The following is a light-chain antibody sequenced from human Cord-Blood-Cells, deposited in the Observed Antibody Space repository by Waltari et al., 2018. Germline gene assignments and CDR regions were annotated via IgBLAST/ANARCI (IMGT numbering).Light chain of an antibody. CDR2: GAS. CDR1: QGVSSN. Sequence: EIVTTQSPATLSVSPGERATLSCRAGQGVSSNFAWYQQQPGQAPRRLIYGASTRATGIPARCSGSGSGTEFTLTICSLQSKDFAVCYCQQLNNWWTFNQGTTVEI. V-gene: IGKV3-15*01. CDR3: QQLNNWWT. J-gene: IGKJ1*01.